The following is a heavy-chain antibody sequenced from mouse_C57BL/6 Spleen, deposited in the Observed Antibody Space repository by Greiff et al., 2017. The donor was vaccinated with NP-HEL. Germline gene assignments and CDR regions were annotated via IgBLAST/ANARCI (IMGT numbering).Heavy chain of an antibody. CDR2: LSSGGSYT. V-gene: IGHV5-6*01. Sequence: EVQLVESGGDLVKPGGSLKLSCAASGFTFSSYGMSWVRQTPDKRLEWVATLSSGGSYTYYPDRVKGRFPISRDNANNTLYLQMSSLKSEDTAMYYCARDSSGYRAMDYWGQGTSVTVSS. D-gene: IGHD3-2*02. CDR1: GFTFSSYG. CDR3: ARDSSGYRAMDY. J-gene: IGHJ4*01.